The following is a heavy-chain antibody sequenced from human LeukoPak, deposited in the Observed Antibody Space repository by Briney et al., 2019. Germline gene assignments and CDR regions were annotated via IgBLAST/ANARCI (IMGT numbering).Heavy chain of an antibody. CDR3: ARKENVYYYFDY. Sequence: PSQTLSLTCTVSGASIRSGDYYWSWIRQPPGKGLEWIGYIYDSGSTYYNPSLKSRITISVDTSKNQFSLKLSSVTAVDTAVYYCARKENVYYYFDYWGQGTLVTVSS. J-gene: IGHJ4*02. V-gene: IGHV4-30-4*01. CDR1: GASIRSGDYY. CDR2: IYDSGST. D-gene: IGHD3-10*01.